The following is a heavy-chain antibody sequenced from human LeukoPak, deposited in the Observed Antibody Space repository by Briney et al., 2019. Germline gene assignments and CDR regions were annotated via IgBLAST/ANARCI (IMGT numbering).Heavy chain of an antibody. V-gene: IGHV4-34*01. Sequence: SETLSLTCAVYGGSFSGYYWSWIRQPPGKGLEWIGEINHSGSTNYNPSLKSRVTLSVDASKNQFSLKLSSVTAADTAVYYCVRGQTHQDLFLVTTTYYGMDVWGKGTTVTVSS. CDR3: VRGQTHQDLFLVTTTYYGMDV. J-gene: IGHJ6*04. CDR2: INHSGST. D-gene: IGHD2-21*02. CDR1: GGSFSGYY.